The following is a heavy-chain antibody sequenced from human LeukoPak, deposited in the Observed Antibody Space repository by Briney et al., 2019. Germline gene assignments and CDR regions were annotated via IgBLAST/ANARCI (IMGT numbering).Heavy chain of an antibody. V-gene: IGHV4-59*01. CDR3: ARDTAMKR. J-gene: IGHJ4*02. CDR2: IYYSGST. Sequence: SETLSLTCTVSGGSISSYYWSWIRQPPGKGPEWIGYIYYSGSTNHNPSLKSRVTISVDTSKNQFSLKLSSVTAADTAVYYCARDTAMKRWGQGTLVTVSS. CDR1: GGSISSYY. D-gene: IGHD5-18*01.